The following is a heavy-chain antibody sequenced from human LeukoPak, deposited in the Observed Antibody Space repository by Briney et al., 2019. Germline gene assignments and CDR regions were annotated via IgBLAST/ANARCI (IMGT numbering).Heavy chain of an antibody. D-gene: IGHD3-16*01. J-gene: IGHJ5*02. CDR2: IRYDGNNK. CDR1: GFTFSNYG. CDR3: AKDLWLPNQGLGA. Sequence: GGSLRLSCGASGFTFSNYGMLWVRQAPGKGLDWVAFIRYDGNNKLYADSVKGRFTISRDNSKNTLYLHINSLRAEDTAVYYCAKDLWLPNQGLGAWGQGTLVTVSS. V-gene: IGHV3-30*02.